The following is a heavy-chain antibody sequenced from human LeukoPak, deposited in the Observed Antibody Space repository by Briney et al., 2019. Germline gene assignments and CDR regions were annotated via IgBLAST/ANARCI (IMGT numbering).Heavy chain of an antibody. D-gene: IGHD4-17*01. J-gene: IGHJ6*03. Sequence: PSETLSLTCTVSGGSISSYYWSWIRQPPGKGREWIGYIYYSGSTNYNPSLKSRVTISVDTSKNQFSLKLSSVTAADTAVYYCARSAPYGDYYYYYMDVWGKGTTVTVSS. CDR1: GGSISSYY. V-gene: IGHV4-59*01. CDR2: IYYSGST. CDR3: ARSAPYGDYYYYYMDV.